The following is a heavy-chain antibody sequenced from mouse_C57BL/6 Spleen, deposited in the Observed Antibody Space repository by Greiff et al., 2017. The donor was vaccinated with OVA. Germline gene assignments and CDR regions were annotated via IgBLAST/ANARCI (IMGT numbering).Heavy chain of an antibody. CDR2: IDPNSGGN. J-gene: IGHJ3*01. CDR3: AREKAQATLAWFAY. CDR1: GYTFTSYW. V-gene: IGHV1-72*01. Sequence: QVQLQQSGAELVKPGASVKLSCKASGYTFTSYWMPWVKQRPGRGLEWVGRIDPNSGGNKYNEKFKSKATLTVDKPSSTAYMQLSSLTSEDSAVYYCAREKAQATLAWFAYWGQGTLVTVSA. D-gene: IGHD3-2*02.